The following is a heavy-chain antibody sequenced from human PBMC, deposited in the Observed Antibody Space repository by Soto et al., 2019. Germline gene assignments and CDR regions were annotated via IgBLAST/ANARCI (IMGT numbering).Heavy chain of an antibody. Sequence: QVQLVESGRDVLQPRRSLRLSCAASGFTVSSYGMHWVRQAPGKGREWVAVISRDGGTKYYADTVKARFTISKGNSRNTLFLEMNSLRGDDMAVYYCTGEVASGYWGQGTLVTVSS. J-gene: IGHJ4*02. CDR2: ISRDGGTK. CDR3: TGEVASGY. CDR1: GFTVSSYG. V-gene: IGHV3-30*03. D-gene: IGHD2-8*02.